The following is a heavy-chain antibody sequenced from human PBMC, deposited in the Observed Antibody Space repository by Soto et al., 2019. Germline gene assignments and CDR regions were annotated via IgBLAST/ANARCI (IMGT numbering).Heavy chain of an antibody. Sequence: PGGSLRLSCAASGFTFSSYAMSWVRQAPGKGLEWVSAISGSGGSTYYADSVKGRFTISRDNSKNTLYLQMNSLRAEDTAMYFCARGCIIGTPPDYWGQGTQVTVSS. D-gene: IGHD1-7*01. CDR2: ISGSGGST. CDR3: ARGCIIGTPPDY. V-gene: IGHV3-23*01. CDR1: GFTFSSYA. J-gene: IGHJ4*02.